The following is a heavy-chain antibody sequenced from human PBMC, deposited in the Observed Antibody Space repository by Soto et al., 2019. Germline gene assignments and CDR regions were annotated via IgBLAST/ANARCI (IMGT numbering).Heavy chain of an antibody. Sequence: PGDSLKSSCNGSGYSFTNYWIAWVRQMPGKCLEWMGIIYPGDSDTRYSPSFQGQVTISADKSISTAYLQWRSLRASDTAMYYCARPRSGSYRLDYYGMDVWGQGTTVTVSS. CDR2: IYPGDSDT. CDR1: GYSFTNYW. J-gene: IGHJ6*02. V-gene: IGHV5-51*01. D-gene: IGHD3-10*01. CDR3: ARPRSGSYRLDYYGMDV.